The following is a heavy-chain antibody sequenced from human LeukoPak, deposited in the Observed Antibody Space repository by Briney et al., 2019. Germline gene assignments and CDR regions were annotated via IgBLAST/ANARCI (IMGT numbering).Heavy chain of an antibody. J-gene: IGHJ3*02. Sequence: ASVKVSCKASGYTFTSYGISWVRQAPGQGLEWMGWISAYNGNTNYAQKLQGRVTMTTDTSTSTAYMELRSLRSDDTAVYYCARVSGTHMMDAFDIWGQGTMVTVSS. CDR2: ISAYNGNT. CDR1: GYTFTSYG. D-gene: IGHD1-1*01. CDR3: ARVSGTHMMDAFDI. V-gene: IGHV1-18*01.